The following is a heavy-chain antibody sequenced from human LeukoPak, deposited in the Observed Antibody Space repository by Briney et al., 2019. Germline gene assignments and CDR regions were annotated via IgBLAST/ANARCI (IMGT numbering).Heavy chain of an antibody. D-gene: IGHD1-20*01. CDR1: GGSISSGGYY. CDR3: ARDRGITGTTGYFDY. V-gene: IGHV4-31*03. J-gene: IGHJ4*02. Sequence: SETLSLTCTVSGGSISSGGYYWSWIRQHPGKGLEWIGYIYYSGSTYYNPSLKSRVTISVDTSKNQFSLKLSSVTAADTAVYYCARDRGITGTTGYFDYWGQGTLVIASS. CDR2: IYYSGST.